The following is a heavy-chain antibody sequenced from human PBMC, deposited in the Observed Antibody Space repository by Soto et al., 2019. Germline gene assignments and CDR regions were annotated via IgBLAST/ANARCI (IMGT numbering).Heavy chain of an antibody. CDR2: IIPIFGTA. D-gene: IGHD3-10*01. Sequence: QVQLVQSGAEVKKPGSSVKVSCKASGGTFSSYAISWVRQAPGQGLEWMGGIIPIFGTANYAQKFQGRVTITADEPTRTPYRELGGLRPGDPAVYYCASPRGWFPPWGRGPLVTVSS. V-gene: IGHV1-69*01. CDR3: ASPRGWFPP. CDR1: GGTFSSYA. J-gene: IGHJ5*02.